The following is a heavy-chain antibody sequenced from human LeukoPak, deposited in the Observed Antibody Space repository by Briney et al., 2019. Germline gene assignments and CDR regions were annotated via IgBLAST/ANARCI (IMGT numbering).Heavy chain of an antibody. Sequence: RPGGSLRLSCAASGFTFDDYGMSWVRQAPGKGLEWVSGINWNGGSTGYADSVKGRFTISRDNAKNSLYLQMNSLRAEDTAVYYCARERLWFGELFHTDAFDIWGQGTMVTVSS. CDR1: GFTFDDYG. V-gene: IGHV3-20*04. CDR3: ARERLWFGELFHTDAFDI. D-gene: IGHD3-10*01. CDR2: INWNGGST. J-gene: IGHJ3*02.